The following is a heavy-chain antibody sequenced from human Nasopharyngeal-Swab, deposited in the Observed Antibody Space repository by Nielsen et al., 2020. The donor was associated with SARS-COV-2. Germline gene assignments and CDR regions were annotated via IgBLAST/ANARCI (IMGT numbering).Heavy chain of an antibody. CDR2: INHSGST. CDR3: ARGSGWYGY. J-gene: IGHJ4*02. V-gene: IGHV4-34*01. Sequence: SEILSLTCAVYGGSFSGYYWSWIRQPPGKGLEWIGEINHSGSTNYNPSLKSQVTISVDTSKNQFSLKLSSVTAADTAVYYCARGSGWYGYWGQGTLVTVSS. D-gene: IGHD6-19*01. CDR1: GGSFSGYY.